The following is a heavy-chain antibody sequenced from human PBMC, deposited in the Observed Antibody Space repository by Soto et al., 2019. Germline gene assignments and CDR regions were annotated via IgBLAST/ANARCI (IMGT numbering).Heavy chain of an antibody. V-gene: IGHV3-66*01. Sequence: GGSLRLSCAASGFTVSSNYMSWVRQAPGKGLEWVSVIYSGGSTYYADSVKGRFTISRDNSKNTLYLQMNSLRAEDTAVYYCARDRVKRSDIPNYYYYMDVWGKGTTVTVSS. J-gene: IGHJ6*03. CDR3: ARDRVKRSDIPNYYYYMDV. CDR1: GFTVSSNY. CDR2: IYSGGST. D-gene: IGHD6-6*01.